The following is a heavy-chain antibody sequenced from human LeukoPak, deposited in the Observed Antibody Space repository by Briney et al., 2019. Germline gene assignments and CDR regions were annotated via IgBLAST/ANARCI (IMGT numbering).Heavy chain of an antibody. J-gene: IGHJ1*01. CDR2: IYYSGTT. CDR3: ARHGGYSSPYLH. V-gene: IGHV4-59*08. D-gene: IGHD6-13*01. CDR1: GGSLSYYY. Sequence: SETLSLTCTVSGGSLSYYYWSWIRQPPGKGLECIGYIYYSGTTNYTTSLKSRVTISVDTSKNQLSLKLSSVTAADTAVYYCARHGGYSSPYLHWGQGTLVTVSS.